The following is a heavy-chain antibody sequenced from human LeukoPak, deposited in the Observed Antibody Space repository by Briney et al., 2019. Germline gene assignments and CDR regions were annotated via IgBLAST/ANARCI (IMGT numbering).Heavy chain of an antibody. CDR1: GFIFDDHA. CDR2: ISWNSGRM. CDR3: AKDRTYSGYNALDY. Sequence: GRSLRLSCAASGFIFDDHAMHWVRQAPGKGLEWASGISWNSGRMDYADSVKGRFTISRDNAKNSLYLQMNSLRAEDMALYYCAKDRTYSGYNALDYWGQGTLVTVSS. V-gene: IGHV3-9*03. J-gene: IGHJ4*02. D-gene: IGHD5-12*01.